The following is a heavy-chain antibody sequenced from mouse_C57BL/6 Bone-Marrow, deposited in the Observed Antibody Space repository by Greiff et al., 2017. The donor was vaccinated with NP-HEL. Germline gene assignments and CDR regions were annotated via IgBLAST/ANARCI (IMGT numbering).Heavy chain of an antibody. CDR3: ARRNSA. J-gene: IGHJ2*01. V-gene: IGHV1-19*01. CDR2: INPYNGGT. Sequence: DVQLQESGPVLVKPGASVQMSCKASGSTFTDYYMNWVKQSHGKSLEWIGVINPYNGGTSYNPEFKGKATLPVDKSSITAYMELNSLTSEDSAVYYCARRNSAWGQGTTLTVSS. CDR1: GSTFTDYY. D-gene: IGHD3-1*01.